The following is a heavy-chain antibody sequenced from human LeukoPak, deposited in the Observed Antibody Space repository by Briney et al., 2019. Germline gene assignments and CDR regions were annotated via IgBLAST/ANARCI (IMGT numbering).Heavy chain of an antibody. Sequence: PSETLSLTCTVSGGSISSGDYYWSWIRQPPGRGLEWIGYIYYSGSTYYNPSLKSRVTISVDTSKNQFSLKLSSVTAADTAVYYCARLGVGGYGFDYWGQGTLVTVSS. CDR2: IYYSGST. J-gene: IGHJ4*02. V-gene: IGHV4-30-4*01. CDR1: GGSISSGDYY. CDR3: ARLGVGGYGFDY. D-gene: IGHD3-22*01.